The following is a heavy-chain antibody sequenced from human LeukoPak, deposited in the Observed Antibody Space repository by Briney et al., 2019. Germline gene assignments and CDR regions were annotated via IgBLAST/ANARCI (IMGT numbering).Heavy chain of an antibody. CDR3: ASPVADGGY. J-gene: IGHJ4*02. CDR2: ISSSSSTI. V-gene: IGHV3-48*04. Sequence: PGGSLRLSCAASGFTFSSYSMNWVRQAPGKGLEWVSYISSSSSTIYYADSVKGRFTISRDNAKNSLYLQMNSLRAEDTAVYYCASPVADGGYWGQGTLVTVSS. D-gene: IGHD6-19*01. CDR1: GFTFSSYS.